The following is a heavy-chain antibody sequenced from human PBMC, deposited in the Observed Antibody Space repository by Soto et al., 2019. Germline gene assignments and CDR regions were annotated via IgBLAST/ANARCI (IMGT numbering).Heavy chain of an antibody. J-gene: IGHJ5*02. Sequence: QVQLQESGPGLVKPSQTLSLTCTVSGGSISSGGYYWSWIRQHPGKGLEWIGYIYYSGSTYYNPSLKSRVTLSVDTSKNQFSLKLSSVTAADTAVYYCARDGAAAAGQGWFDPWGQGTLVTVSS. D-gene: IGHD6-13*01. CDR1: GGSISSGGYY. V-gene: IGHV4-31*03. CDR3: ARDGAAAAGQGWFDP. CDR2: IYYSGST.